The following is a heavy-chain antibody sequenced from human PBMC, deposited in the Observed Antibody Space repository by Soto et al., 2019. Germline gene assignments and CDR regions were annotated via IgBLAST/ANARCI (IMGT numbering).Heavy chain of an antibody. D-gene: IGHD3-10*01. CDR2: ISSSSSYI. CDR1: GFTFSSYS. V-gene: IGHV3-21*01. CDR3: ARARGGMTMVRGVMDYYGMYG. Sequence: KLGVSLRLSCAASGFTFSSYSMNWVRQAPGKGLEWVSSISSSSSYIYYADSVKGRFTISRDNAKNSLYLQMNSLRAEDTAVYYCARARGGMTMVRGVMDYYGMYGWGQVTTGTVSS. J-gene: IGHJ6*01.